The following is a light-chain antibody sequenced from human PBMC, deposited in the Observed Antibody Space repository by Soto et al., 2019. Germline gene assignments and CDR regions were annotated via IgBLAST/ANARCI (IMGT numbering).Light chain of an antibody. CDR1: QSVLSSSNNKNY. V-gene: IGKV4-1*01. J-gene: IGKJ2*01. CDR2: WAS. Sequence: DIVMTQSPDSLAVSLGERATINCKSSQSVLSSSNNKNYLAWYQQKPGQPPKLLIYWASTRESGVPDRLSGSGSGRDFTLTISSLQAEDVAVYYCQQYYSAPYTFGQGTKLEI. CDR3: QQYYSAPYT.